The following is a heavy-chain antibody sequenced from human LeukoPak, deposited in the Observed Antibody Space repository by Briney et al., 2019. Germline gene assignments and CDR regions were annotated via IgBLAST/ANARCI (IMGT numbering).Heavy chain of an antibody. V-gene: IGHV1-69*04. D-gene: IGHD3-22*01. Sequence: GSSVKVPCKASGGTFSSYAISWVRQAPGQGLEWMGRIIPILGIANYAQKFQGRVTITADESTSTAYMELSSLRSEDTAVYYCARGDTMTIRYYYMEVWGKGTTVTVSS. J-gene: IGHJ6*03. CDR3: ARGDTMTIRYYYMEV. CDR2: IIPILGIA. CDR1: GGTFSSYA.